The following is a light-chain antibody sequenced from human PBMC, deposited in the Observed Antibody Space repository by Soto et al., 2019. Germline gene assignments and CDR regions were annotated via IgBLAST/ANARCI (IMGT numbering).Light chain of an antibody. Sequence: EMVLTQSPDTLSLSPGERATLSCRASQTVSSNFLAWYQQRPGQAPRLLIYGASSRATGIPDRFSGSGSGTDFTLTISRLEPEDLAVYSCQQYGTSPETFGQGTKVEIK. J-gene: IGKJ1*01. V-gene: IGKV3-20*01. CDR3: QQYGTSPET. CDR2: GAS. CDR1: QTVSSNF.